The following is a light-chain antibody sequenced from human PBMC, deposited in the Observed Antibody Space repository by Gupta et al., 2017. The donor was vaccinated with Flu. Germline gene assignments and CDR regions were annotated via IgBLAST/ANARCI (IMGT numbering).Light chain of an antibody. Sequence: PSTRSASVGDRVTITCRASQSFNSWLAWYQQKPGKAPSLVIYRASTLESGVPSRFRGSESGTEFNLTISRLEPDDFAVYYCQQYTEYPWTFGQGTKVEIK. CDR2: RAS. V-gene: IGKV1-5*03. CDR3: QQYTEYPWT. CDR1: QSFNSW. J-gene: IGKJ1*01.